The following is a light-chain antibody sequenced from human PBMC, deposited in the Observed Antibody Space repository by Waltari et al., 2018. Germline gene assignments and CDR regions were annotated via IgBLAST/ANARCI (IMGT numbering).Light chain of an antibody. Sequence: YELSQPPSVSVHPRQTARHTCSGDALPTQYAYWYQQKPGQAPVLVIYKDSERPAGIPERFSGSSSGTTATLTISGVQAEDEADYYCQSADSSGTYPVVFGGGTKLTVL. CDR3: QSADSSGTYPVV. J-gene: IGLJ2*01. V-gene: IGLV3-25*03. CDR2: KDS. CDR1: ALPTQY.